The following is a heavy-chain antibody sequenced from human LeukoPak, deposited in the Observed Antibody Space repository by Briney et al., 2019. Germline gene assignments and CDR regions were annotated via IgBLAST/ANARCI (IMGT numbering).Heavy chain of an antibody. CDR3: AKGSEKPGEVFPPFDY. CDR1: GFTFSSYA. J-gene: IGHJ4*02. V-gene: IGHV3-23*01. Sequence: GGSLRLSCAASGFTFSSYAMHWVRQAPGKGLEWVSAISGSGGSTYYADSVKGRFTISRDNSKNTLYLQMNSLRAEDTAVYYCAKGSEKPGEVFPPFDYWGQGTLVTVSS. CDR2: ISGSGGST. D-gene: IGHD1-14*01.